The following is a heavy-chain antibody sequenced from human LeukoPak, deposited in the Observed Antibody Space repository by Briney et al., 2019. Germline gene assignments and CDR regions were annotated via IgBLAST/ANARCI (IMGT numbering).Heavy chain of an antibody. V-gene: IGHV4-61*02. CDR1: GGSISSGSYY. CDR3: ARSVEGYCSGGSCYSYSYYMDV. CDR2: IYSSGST. J-gene: IGHJ6*03. D-gene: IGHD2-15*01. Sequence: PSETLSLNCTVSGGSISSGSYYWSWIRQPAGKGLEWIGRIYSSGSTNYNPSLKSRVTISLDTSKNQFSLKLSSVTAADTAVYYCARSVEGYCSGGSCYSYSYYMDVWGKGTTVTVSS.